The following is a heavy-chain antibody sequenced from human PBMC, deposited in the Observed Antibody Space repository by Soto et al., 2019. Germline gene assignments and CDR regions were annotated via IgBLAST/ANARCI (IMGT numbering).Heavy chain of an antibody. CDR1: GFNYISYG. J-gene: IGHJ4*02. V-gene: IGHV3-33*06. Sequence: QVYLVESGGGVVQPGTSLRLSCEASGFNYISYGMHWVRQAPGTALGWVAVVYYDGTEKYYGDSVKGRFSITRDNSQNTLSLQMNSLRVEDTAVYYCAKNRVRKGTYYFDNWGQGTLVTVPA. CDR2: VYYDGTEK. CDR3: AKNRVRKGTYYFDN. D-gene: IGHD2-21*01.